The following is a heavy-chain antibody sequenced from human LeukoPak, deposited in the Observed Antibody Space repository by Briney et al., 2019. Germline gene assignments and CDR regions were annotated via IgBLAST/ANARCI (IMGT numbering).Heavy chain of an antibody. CDR3: ARDRHWNQGNFDY. CDR1: GFTFDDYD. CDR2: SNWNSGST. V-gene: IGHV3-20*04. Sequence: PGGSLRLSCAASGFTFDDYDMSWVRQAPGKGLEWVSGSNWNSGSTGYADSVKGRFTISRDNAKNSLYLQMNSLRAEDTALYYCARDRHWNQGNFDYWGQGTLVTVSS. J-gene: IGHJ4*02. D-gene: IGHD1-1*01.